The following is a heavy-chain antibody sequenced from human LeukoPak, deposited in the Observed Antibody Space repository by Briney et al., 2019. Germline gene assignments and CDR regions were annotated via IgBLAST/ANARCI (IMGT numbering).Heavy chain of an antibody. J-gene: IGHJ3*01. Sequence: GGSLRLSCAASGFTFSSHWMTWVRQAPGKGLEWVANIKQDGSEKYYVDSVKGRFTISRDNAKNSLYLQMNSLRDEDTAVYYCTRDRGRGLWGQGTMVTVSS. V-gene: IGHV3-7*01. CDR2: IKQDGSEK. CDR3: TRDRGRGL. D-gene: IGHD3-10*01. CDR1: GFTFSSHW.